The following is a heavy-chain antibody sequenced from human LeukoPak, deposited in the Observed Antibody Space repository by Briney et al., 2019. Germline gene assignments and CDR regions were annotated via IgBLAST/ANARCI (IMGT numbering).Heavy chain of an antibody. Sequence: SETLSLTCTVSGGSISSSSYYWGWIRQPPGKGLEWIGSIYYSGSTYYNPSLKSRVTISVDTSKNQFSLKLSSVTAADTAVYYCARNLDSSGYYYRNWFDPWGQGTLVTVSS. J-gene: IGHJ5*02. CDR1: GGSISSSSYY. CDR2: IYYSGST. D-gene: IGHD3-22*01. V-gene: IGHV4-39*07. CDR3: ARNLDSSGYYYRNWFDP.